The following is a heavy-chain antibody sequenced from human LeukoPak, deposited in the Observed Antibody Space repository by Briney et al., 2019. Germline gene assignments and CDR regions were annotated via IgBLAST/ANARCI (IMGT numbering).Heavy chain of an antibody. D-gene: IGHD3-3*01. Sequence: GGSLRLSCAASGFTVSSNYMSWVRQAPGKGLEWVSVIYSGGSTYYADSVKGRFTISRDNSKNTLYLQMNSLRAEDTAVYYCARGYVLRFLYYYMDVWGKGTTVTVSS. J-gene: IGHJ6*03. V-gene: IGHV3-53*01. CDR2: IYSGGST. CDR1: GFTVSSNY. CDR3: ARGYVLRFLYYYMDV.